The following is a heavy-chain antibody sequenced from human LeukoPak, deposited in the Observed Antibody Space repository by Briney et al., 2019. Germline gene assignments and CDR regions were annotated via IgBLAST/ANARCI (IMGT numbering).Heavy chain of an antibody. CDR1: GFTFSSYA. J-gene: IGHJ5*02. CDR3: ASGLTYYYDTRA. Sequence: PGGSLRLSCAASGFTFSSYAMSWVRQAPGKGLEWVSAISGSGGSTYYADSVKGRFTISRDNSKNTLYLQMNSLRAEDTAVYYCASGLTYYYDTRAWGQGTLVTVSS. CDR2: ISGSGGST. D-gene: IGHD3-22*01. V-gene: IGHV3-23*01.